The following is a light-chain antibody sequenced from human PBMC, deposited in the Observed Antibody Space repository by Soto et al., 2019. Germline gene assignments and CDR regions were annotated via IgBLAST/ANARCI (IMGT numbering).Light chain of an antibody. Sequence: QTVLTQPASVSGSPGQSITISCTGTSSDVGGYNYVSRYQQHPGKAPKLMIYDVSNRPSGVSNRFSGSKSGNTASLTISGLQAEDEADYYCSSYTSSSTSSWVFGGGTKLTVL. V-gene: IGLV2-14*01. J-gene: IGLJ3*02. CDR2: DVS. CDR1: SSDVGGYNY. CDR3: SSYTSSSTSSWV.